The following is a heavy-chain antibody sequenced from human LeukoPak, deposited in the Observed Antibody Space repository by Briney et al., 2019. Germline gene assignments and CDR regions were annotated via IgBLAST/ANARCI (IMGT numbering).Heavy chain of an antibody. CDR2: INHSGST. D-gene: IGHD3-10*01. CDR1: GGSFSGYY. Sequence: SETLSLTCAVYGGSFSGYYWSWIRQPPGKGLEWIGEINHSGSTNYNPSLKSRVTISVDTSKNQFSLKLSSVTAADTAVYYCARQYGSGSYYNNYYYMDVWGKGTTVTISS. CDR3: ARQYGSGSYYNNYYYMDV. V-gene: IGHV4-34*01. J-gene: IGHJ6*03.